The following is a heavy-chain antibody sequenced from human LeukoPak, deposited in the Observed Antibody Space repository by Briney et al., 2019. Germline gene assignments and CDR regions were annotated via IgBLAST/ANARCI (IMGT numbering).Heavy chain of an antibody. CDR3: ARVGGSGSYGPKTFAP. D-gene: IGHD3-10*01. CDR2: INPNSGGT. CDR1: GYTFTGYY. J-gene: IGHJ5*02. Sequence: ASVKVSCKASGYTFTGYYMHWVRQAPGQGLEWMGWINPNSGGTNYAQKFQGRVTITRDTSISTAYMELSRLRSDDTAVYYCARVGGSGSYGPKTFAPWGQGTLVTVSS. V-gene: IGHV1-2*02.